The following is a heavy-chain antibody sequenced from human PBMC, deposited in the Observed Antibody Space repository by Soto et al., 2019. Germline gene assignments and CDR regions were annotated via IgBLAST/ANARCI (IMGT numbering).Heavy chain of an antibody. Sequence: EVQLVESGGGLVQPGGSLRLSCAASGFTVNNNYMSWVRQASGKGLECVLVIYSGGRTVYADSVKGSFTISRDSSKNTLYIQMNSLRAEDTAVYYCARKTDGIPGDYWGQGTLVTVSS. CDR3: ARKTDGIPGDY. CDR1: GFTVNNNY. V-gene: IGHV3-66*01. CDR2: IYSGGRT. J-gene: IGHJ4*02. D-gene: IGHD1-20*01.